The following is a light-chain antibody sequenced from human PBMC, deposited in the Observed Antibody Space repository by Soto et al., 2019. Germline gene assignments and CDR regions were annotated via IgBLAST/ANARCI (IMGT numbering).Light chain of an antibody. Sequence: DIQVTQSPPSLSASVGDRVTITWRTSQYISNYLNWYQHKVGKAPQLLIYSASTLQMGVPSRFSGSASGTEFTLTISSLQPDDYASYYCQSNYILPWTFGQGTKVDIK. CDR3: QSNYILPWT. V-gene: IGKV1-39*01. CDR1: QYISNY. J-gene: IGKJ1*01. CDR2: SAS.